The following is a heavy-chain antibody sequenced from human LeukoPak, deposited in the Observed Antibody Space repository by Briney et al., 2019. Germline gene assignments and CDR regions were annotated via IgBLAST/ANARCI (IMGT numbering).Heavy chain of an antibody. CDR1: GFTFSNYW. CDR2: IKQDGSDK. V-gene: IGHV3-7*01. J-gene: IGHJ4*02. Sequence: PGGSLRLSCAASGFTFSNYWMSWVRQAPGKGLEWVANIKQDGSDKYYVDSVKGRFTISRDNAKTSLYLQMNSLRGEDTAVYYCATGGVHYYDTSADYWGQGTLVTVSS. D-gene: IGHD3-22*01. CDR3: ATGGVHYYDTSADY.